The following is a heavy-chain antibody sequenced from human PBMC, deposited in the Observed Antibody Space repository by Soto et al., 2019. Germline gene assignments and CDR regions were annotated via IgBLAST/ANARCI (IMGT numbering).Heavy chain of an antibody. Sequence: QVQLVQSGAEVKKPGSSVKVSCKASGGTFSSYAISWVRQAPGQGLEWMGGIIPIFGTANYAQQFQGRVTITADESTSTAYMELSSLRSEDTAVYYCARDSSSSGFYGMDVWGQGTTVTVSS. CDR3: ARDSSSSGFYGMDV. J-gene: IGHJ6*02. V-gene: IGHV1-69*01. CDR1: GGTFSSYA. D-gene: IGHD6-6*01. CDR2: IIPIFGTA.